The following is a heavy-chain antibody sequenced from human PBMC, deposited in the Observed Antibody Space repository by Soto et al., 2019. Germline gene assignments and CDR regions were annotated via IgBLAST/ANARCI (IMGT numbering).Heavy chain of an antibody. Sequence: EVQLVEFGGDLVKRGGSLRLSCAASGFTFNNAWMTWVRQAPGKGLEWVGRIKTKTDGETTDYAAPVKGRFTISRDDSKNTVYLQMNSLKTEDTAVYYCATDGGAYWGQGTLVTVSS. CDR3: ATDGGAY. D-gene: IGHD3-16*01. V-gene: IGHV3-15*01. CDR2: IKTKTDGETT. J-gene: IGHJ4*02. CDR1: GFTFNNAW.